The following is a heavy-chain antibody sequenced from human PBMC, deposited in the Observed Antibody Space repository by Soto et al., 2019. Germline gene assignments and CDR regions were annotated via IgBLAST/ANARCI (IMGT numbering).Heavy chain of an antibody. D-gene: IGHD1-26*01. J-gene: IGHJ4*02. CDR2: IYASGSP. CDR3: ARGVGSSPPQY. V-gene: IGHV4-59*02. CDR1: GGSVSVYY. Sequence: SSETLSLTCTISGGSVSVYYWSWIRQSTGQGLEWIGYIYASGSPYYNPSLRSRVTIPADTSKNQISLKLTSPTAADTAVYYCARGVGSSPPQYWGRGTLVTVSS.